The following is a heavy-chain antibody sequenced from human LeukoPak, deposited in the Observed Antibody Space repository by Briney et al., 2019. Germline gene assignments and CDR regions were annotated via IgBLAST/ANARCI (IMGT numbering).Heavy chain of an antibody. Sequence: GGSLTLFCAPSGFTFSSYDMHWVRQATGKGLESVSAIVTAGDTYYPGSVKGRFTISRENTKNSLYLQMNSLRAGDTAVYYGARPQEVPAAIPRHEDYYYYYMDVWGKGTTVTVSS. D-gene: IGHD2-2*02. V-gene: IGHV3-13*01. CDR2: IVTAGDT. CDR3: ARPQEVPAAIPRHEDYYYYYMDV. J-gene: IGHJ6*03. CDR1: GFTFSSYD.